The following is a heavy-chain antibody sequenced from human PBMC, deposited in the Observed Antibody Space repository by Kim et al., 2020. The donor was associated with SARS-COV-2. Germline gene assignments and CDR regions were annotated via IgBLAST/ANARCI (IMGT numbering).Heavy chain of an antibody. V-gene: IGHV4-59*01. D-gene: IGHD3-16*01. Sequence: LKSRVTRSVDTYKNQFSLKLSSVTAADTAVYYCASLGGRRDGYSARNFDYWGQGTLVTVSS. CDR3: ASLGGRRDGYSARNFDY. J-gene: IGHJ4*02.